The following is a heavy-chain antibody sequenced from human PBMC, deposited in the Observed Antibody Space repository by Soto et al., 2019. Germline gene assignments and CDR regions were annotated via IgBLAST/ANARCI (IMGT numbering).Heavy chain of an antibody. J-gene: IGHJ4*02. CDR1: CGSISSYY. CDR3: ARGYCSGGSCYRFNFDY. CDR2: IYYSGST. D-gene: IGHD2-15*01. Sequence: SETLSLTCTVSCGSISSYYWSWIRQTPGKGLEWIGYIYYSGSTNYNPSLKSRVTISVDTSKNQFSLKLSSVTAADTAVYYCARGYCSGGSCYRFNFDYWGQGTLVTVSS. V-gene: IGHV4-59*01.